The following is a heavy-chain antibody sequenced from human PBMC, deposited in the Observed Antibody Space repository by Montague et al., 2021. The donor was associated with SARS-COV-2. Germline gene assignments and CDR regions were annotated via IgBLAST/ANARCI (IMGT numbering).Heavy chain of an antibody. CDR3: ARDGYSSGWNGLHWFDP. D-gene: IGHD6-25*01. Sequence: TLSLTCTVSIGSISSGSYYWSWIWQPAGKGLEWIGRIYTSGSTNYNPSLKSRVTISVDTSENQFSLKLSSVTAADTAVYYCARDGYSSGWNGLHWFDPWGQGTLVTVSS. CDR2: IYTSGST. J-gene: IGHJ5*02. V-gene: IGHV4-61*02. CDR1: IGSISSGSYY.